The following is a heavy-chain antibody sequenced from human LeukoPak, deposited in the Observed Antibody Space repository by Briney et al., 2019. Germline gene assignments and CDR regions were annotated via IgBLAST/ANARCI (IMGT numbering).Heavy chain of an antibody. CDR2: IKQDGSEK. CDR1: GFTFSSYW. V-gene: IGHV3-7*01. CDR3: ARWRTYYDILTGYCPYGMDV. Sequence: GGSLRLSCAASGFTFSSYWMSWVRQAPGKGLEWVANIKQDGSEKYYVDSVKGRFTISRDNAKNSLYLQMNSLRAEDTAVCYCARWRTYYDILTGYCPYGMDVWGQGTTVTVSS. D-gene: IGHD3-9*01. J-gene: IGHJ6*02.